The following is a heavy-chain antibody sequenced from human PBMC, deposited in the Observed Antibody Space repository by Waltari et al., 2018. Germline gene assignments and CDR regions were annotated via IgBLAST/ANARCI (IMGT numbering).Heavy chain of an antibody. CDR1: GYTFTGYY. V-gene: IGHV1-2*06. CDR3: ARWDGIVATIIPFDY. J-gene: IGHJ4*02. D-gene: IGHD5-12*01. Sequence: QVQLVQSGAEVKKPGASVTVSCKASGYTFTGYYMHWVRQAPGQGLEWMGRINPNSGGTNYAQKFQGRVTMTRDTSISTAYMELSRLRSDDTAVYYCARWDGIVATIIPFDYWGQGTLVTVSS. CDR2: INPNSGGT.